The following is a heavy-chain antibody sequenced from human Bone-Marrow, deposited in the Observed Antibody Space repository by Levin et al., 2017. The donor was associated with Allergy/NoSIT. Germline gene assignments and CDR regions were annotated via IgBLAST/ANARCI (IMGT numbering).Heavy chain of an antibody. V-gene: IGHV1-69*13. Sequence: ASVKVSCKASGGTFSSYAISWVRQAPGQGLEWMGGIIPIFGTANYAQKFQGRVTITADESTSTAYMELSSLRSEDTAVYYCARDSWSGGGGNWFDPWGQGTLVTVSS. J-gene: IGHJ5*02. CDR2: IIPIFGTA. CDR3: ARDSWSGGGGNWFDP. CDR1: GGTFSSYA. D-gene: IGHD3-3*01.